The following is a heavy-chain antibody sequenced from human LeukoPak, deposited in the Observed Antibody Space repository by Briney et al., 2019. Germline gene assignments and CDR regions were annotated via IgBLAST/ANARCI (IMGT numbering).Heavy chain of an antibody. CDR1: GYTFTGYF. CDR3: ASCTDYYYYYMDV. J-gene: IGHJ6*03. Sequence: ASVKVSCKASGYTFTGYFMHWVRQAPGQGLEWMGWINPNSGGTNYAQKFQGRVTMTRDTSISTAYMELSRLRSDDTAVYYCASCTDYYYYYMDVWGKGTTVTVSS. V-gene: IGHV1-2*02. CDR2: INPNSGGT.